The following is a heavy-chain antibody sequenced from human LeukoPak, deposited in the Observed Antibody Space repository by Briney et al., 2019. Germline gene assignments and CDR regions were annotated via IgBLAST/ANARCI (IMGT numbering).Heavy chain of an antibody. V-gene: IGHV4-31*03. CDR3: ASSRRVRFLEWPPGVRSSSSYYFDY. D-gene: IGHD3-3*01. CDR2: IYYSGTA. Sequence: PSETLSLTCTVSGGSISSGVYYWSWVRQHPEKGLEWIGYIYYSGTAYYNPSLKSRVTMSVDTSKNQFSLKLDSVTAADTAVYYCASSRRVRFLEWPPGVRSSSSYYFDYWGQGTLVTVSS. J-gene: IGHJ4*02. CDR1: GGSISSGVYY.